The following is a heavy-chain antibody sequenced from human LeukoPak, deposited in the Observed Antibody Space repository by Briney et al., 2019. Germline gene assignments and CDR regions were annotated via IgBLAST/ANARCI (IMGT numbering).Heavy chain of an antibody. CDR3: ARAYGSGSQEAFDY. D-gene: IGHD3-10*01. V-gene: IGHV4-4*07. CDR1: GGSITTFY. CDR2: IYTSGST. Sequence: SETLSLTCSVSGGSITTFYWSWIRQPAGKGLEWIGRIYTSGSTNYNPSLKSRVTISVDTSKNQFSLKLSSVTAADTAVYYCARAYGSGSQEAFDYWGQGTLVTVSS. J-gene: IGHJ4*02.